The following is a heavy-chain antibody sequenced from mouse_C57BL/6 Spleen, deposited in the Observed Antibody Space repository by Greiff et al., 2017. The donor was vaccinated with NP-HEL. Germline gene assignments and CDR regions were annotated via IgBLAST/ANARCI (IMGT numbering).Heavy chain of an antibody. D-gene: IGHD2-1*01. CDR3: AREGKPSYFDG. Sequence: EVKLVESGGGLVKPGGSLKLSCAASGFTFSSYAMSWVRQTPEKRLEWVATISDGGSYTYYPDNVKGRFTISRDNAKNNLYLQMSQLKAEDTAMYDCAREGKPSYFDGWGKGTTLTVSS. J-gene: IGHJ2*01. CDR1: GFTFSSYA. CDR2: ISDGGSYT. V-gene: IGHV5-4*01.